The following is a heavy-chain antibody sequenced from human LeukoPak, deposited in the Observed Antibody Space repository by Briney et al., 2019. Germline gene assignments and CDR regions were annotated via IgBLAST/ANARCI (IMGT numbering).Heavy chain of an antibody. CDR1: GGSISSGSYY. Sequence: SETLSLTCTVSGGSISSGSYYWSWIRQPAGKGLEWIGRIYTSGSTNYNPSLKSRVTISVDRSKNQFSLKLSSVTAADTAVYYCARELTAYMDVWGKGTTVTVSS. CDR3: ARELTAYMDV. V-gene: IGHV4-61*02. CDR2: IYTSGST. J-gene: IGHJ6*03. D-gene: IGHD4/OR15-4a*01.